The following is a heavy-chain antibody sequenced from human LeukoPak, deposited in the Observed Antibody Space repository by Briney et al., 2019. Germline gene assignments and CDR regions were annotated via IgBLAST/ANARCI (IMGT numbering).Heavy chain of an antibody. CDR1: GGSFSGYY. V-gene: IGHV4-34*01. J-gene: IGHJ5*02. D-gene: IGHD4-17*01. CDR2: INHGGST. CDR3: ARASLRFSRRPNWFDP. Sequence: PSETLSLTCAVYGGSFSGYYWSWIRQPPGKGLEWIGEINHGGSTNYNPSLKSRVTISVDTSKNQFSLKLSSVTAADTAVYYCARASLRFSRRPNWFDPWGQGTLVTVSS.